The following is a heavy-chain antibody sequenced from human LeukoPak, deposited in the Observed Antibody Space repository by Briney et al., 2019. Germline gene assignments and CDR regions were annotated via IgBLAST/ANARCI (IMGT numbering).Heavy chain of an antibody. CDR3: ARDLEMATNYYYYGMDV. CDR2: IIPILGIA. J-gene: IGHJ6*02. Sequence: GASVKVSCKASGGTFSSYAISWVRQAPGQGLEWMGRIIPILGIANYAQKFQGRVTITADKSTSTAYMELSSLRSEDTAVYYCARDLEMATNYYYYGMDVWGQGTTVTVSS. D-gene: IGHD5-24*01. CDR1: GGTFSSYA. V-gene: IGHV1-69*04.